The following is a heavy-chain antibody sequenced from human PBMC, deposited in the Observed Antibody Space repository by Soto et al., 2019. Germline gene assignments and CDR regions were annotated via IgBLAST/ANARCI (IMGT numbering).Heavy chain of an antibody. CDR3: ARVNHDILTGYYPGYFDY. Sequence: RSRRLSCTASGFTFSNYGMHWVRQAPGKGLKWVAVIPYDGSNKYYADSVKGRFTISRDNSKNTLYLQMNSLRAEDTAVYYCARVNHDILTGYYPGYFDYWGQGTLVTVSS. V-gene: IGHV3-30-3*01. J-gene: IGHJ4*02. D-gene: IGHD3-9*01. CDR2: IPYDGSNK. CDR1: GFTFSNYG.